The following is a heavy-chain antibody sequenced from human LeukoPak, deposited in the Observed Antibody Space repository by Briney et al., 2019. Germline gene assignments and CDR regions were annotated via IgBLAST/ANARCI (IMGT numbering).Heavy chain of an antibody. CDR2: ISYDGNKK. CDR1: GFTFSNYA. J-gene: IGHJ4*02. CDR3: ARWKSLKGTFDY. V-gene: IGHV3-30*04. Sequence: GRSLRLSCAASGFTFSNYAMNWVRQAPGKGLEWVAVISYDGNKKYYAESVKGRFTISRDNSKNTLYLQMNSLRAEDTAVYYCARWKSLKGTFDYWGRGTLVTVSS. D-gene: IGHD1-7*01.